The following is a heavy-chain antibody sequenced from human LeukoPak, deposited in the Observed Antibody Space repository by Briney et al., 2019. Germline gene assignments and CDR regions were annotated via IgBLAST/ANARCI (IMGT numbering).Heavy chain of an antibody. V-gene: IGHV3-53*01. J-gene: IGHJ4*02. D-gene: IGHD4-23*01. CDR3: ARRGDGGRSFDY. CDR1: GFTVSSNY. CDR2: IYSGGNT. Sequence: GSLRLSCAASGFTVSSNYLSWVRQAPGKGLEWVSVIYSGGNTYYADSVKGRFTISRDNSKNTLFLQMNSLRAEDTAVYYCARRGDGGRSFDYWGQGTLVTVSS.